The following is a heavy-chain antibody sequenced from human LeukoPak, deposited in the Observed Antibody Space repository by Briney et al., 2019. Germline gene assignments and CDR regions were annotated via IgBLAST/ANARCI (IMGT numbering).Heavy chain of an antibody. CDR1: GGSISNSSYY. CDR2: IYYSGST. D-gene: IGHD4-17*01. J-gene: IGHJ4*02. Sequence: PSETLSLTCTVSGGSISNSSYYWGWIRQPPGKGLEWIGYIYYSGSTNYNPSLKSRVTISVDTSKNQFSLKLSSVTAADTAVYYCARERAVTTYYYFDYWGQGTLVTVSS. V-gene: IGHV4-61*01. CDR3: ARERAVTTYYYFDY.